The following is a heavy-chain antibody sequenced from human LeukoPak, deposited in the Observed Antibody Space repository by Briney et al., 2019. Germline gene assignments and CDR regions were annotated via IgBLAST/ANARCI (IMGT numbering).Heavy chain of an antibody. Sequence: ASVKVSCKASGYTFTGYYMHWVRQAPGQGLEWMGWINPNSGGTNYAQKFQGWVTMTRDTSISTAYMELSRLRSDDTAVYYCARWGGRWLVPAKGHYYGMDVWGQGTTATVSS. D-gene: IGHD6-19*01. CDR3: ARWGGRWLVPAKGHYYGMDV. V-gene: IGHV1-2*04. CDR2: INPNSGGT. CDR1: GYTFTGYY. J-gene: IGHJ6*02.